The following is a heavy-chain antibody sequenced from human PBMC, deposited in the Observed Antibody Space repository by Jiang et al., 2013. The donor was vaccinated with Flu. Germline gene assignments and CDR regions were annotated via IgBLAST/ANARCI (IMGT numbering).Heavy chain of an antibody. CDR2: INTISGNP. CDR1: GYTFTQYP. Sequence: SELTKPGASVKISCKASGYTFTQYPMHWVRQAPGQGLEWVGWINTISGNPTYAQAFTSRFVFSLDTSVSTAYLQISGLKTEDTAIYYCSTLQPRIAAPEFWGQGTLVTVSS. V-gene: IGHV7-4-1*02. J-gene: IGHJ4*02. D-gene: IGHD6-13*01. CDR3: STLQPRIAAPEF.